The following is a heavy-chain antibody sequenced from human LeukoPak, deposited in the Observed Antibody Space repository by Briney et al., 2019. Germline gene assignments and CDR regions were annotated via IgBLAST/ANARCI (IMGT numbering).Heavy chain of an antibody. CDR3: AKNHEHGRYAGFDF. CDR1: GFTFSSYS. Sequence: GGSLRLSCAASGFTFSSYSMNWVRQAPGKGPQWVADISGSGGSTYYADSVKGRFSVSRDNSKNMVYLELNSLRAEDTAVYYCAKNHEHGRYAGFDFWAEGALVAVSS. J-gene: IGHJ3*01. V-gene: IGHV3-23*01. CDR2: ISGSGGST. D-gene: IGHD2-2*01.